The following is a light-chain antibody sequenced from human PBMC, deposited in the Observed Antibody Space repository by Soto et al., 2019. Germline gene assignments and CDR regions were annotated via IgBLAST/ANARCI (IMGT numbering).Light chain of an antibody. Sequence: EIVLTQSPGTLSLSPVARATLSCMASQSVTSNYLAWYQQTPGQAPRLLIFGASIRATGIPDRFSGSGSGTDFTLTISRLEPEDSAVYHCQQYGSSPTTFDQGTKVDIK. CDR3: QQYGSSPTT. J-gene: IGKJ1*01. CDR2: GAS. V-gene: IGKV3-20*01. CDR1: QSVTSNY.